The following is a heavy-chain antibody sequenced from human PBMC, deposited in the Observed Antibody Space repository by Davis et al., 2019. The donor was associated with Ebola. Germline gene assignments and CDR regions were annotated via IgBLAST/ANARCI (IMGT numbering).Heavy chain of an antibody. CDR1: GFTFSGSA. D-gene: IGHD3-10*01. CDR3: LYYGGGSYLHY. CDR2: IRSKANSYAT. J-gene: IGHJ4*02. V-gene: IGHV3-73*01. Sequence: GESLKISCAASGFTFSGSAMHWVRQASGKGPEWVGRIRSKANSYATAYAASVKGRFTISRDDSKNTAYLQMNSLKAEDTAVYYCLYYGGGSYLHYWGQGTLVTVSS.